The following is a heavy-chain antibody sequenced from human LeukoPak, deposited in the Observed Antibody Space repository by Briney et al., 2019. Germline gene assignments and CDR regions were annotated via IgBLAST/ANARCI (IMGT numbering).Heavy chain of an antibody. Sequence: GGSLRLSCAASGFTFSSYSMNWVRQAPGKGLEWVSSISSSSSYIYYADSVKGRFTISRDNAKNSLYLQMNSLRAEDTAVYYCARDLAHSSSWYGGEESGSGYFDLWGRGTLVTVSS. V-gene: IGHV3-21*01. CDR2: ISSSSSYI. CDR3: ARDLAHSSSWYGGEESGSGYFDL. J-gene: IGHJ2*01. CDR1: GFTFSSYS. D-gene: IGHD6-13*01.